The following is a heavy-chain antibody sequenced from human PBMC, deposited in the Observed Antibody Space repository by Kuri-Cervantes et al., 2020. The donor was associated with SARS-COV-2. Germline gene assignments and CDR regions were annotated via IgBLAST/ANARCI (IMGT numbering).Heavy chain of an antibody. CDR1: GFTFNNYA. CDR2: TSYDGTSK. Sequence: GGSLRLSCAASGFTFNNYAMHWVRQTPGGGLEWVAITSYDGTSKYYADSVKGRFTISRDNSKNTLYLQMNNLRGDDTAVYFCARGRVGVQDFWGQGTLVTVSS. CDR3: ARGRVGVQDF. J-gene: IGHJ4*02. V-gene: IGHV3-30-3*01. D-gene: IGHD2-21*01.